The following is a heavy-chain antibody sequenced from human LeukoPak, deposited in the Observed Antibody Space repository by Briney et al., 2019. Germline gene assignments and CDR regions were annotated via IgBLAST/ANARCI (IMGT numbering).Heavy chain of an antibody. J-gene: IGHJ5*02. CDR3: ARRQVACGHGGWYDP. CDR1: GYTFTNAW. Sequence: GESLKISCEAFGYTFTNAWVGWVRQMRGQAPEGIGSIHPRDSQIVYTPAFRGQVTISADKSTTPASLQWSSLKSSDSGIYYCARRQVACGHGGWYDPWGQGTLVTVTS. V-gene: IGHV5-51*01. CDR2: IHPRDSQI. D-gene: IGHD2-21*01.